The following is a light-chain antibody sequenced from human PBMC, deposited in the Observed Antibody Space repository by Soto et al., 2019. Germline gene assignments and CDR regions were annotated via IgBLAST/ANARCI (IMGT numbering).Light chain of an antibody. CDR3: QQYGSSPLT. CDR1: QSVSSSY. CDR2: GAS. V-gene: IGKV3-20*01. Sequence: EIVLTQSPGTLSLSPGERATLSCRASQSVSSSYLAWYQQKPGQAPRLLIYGASSRATGIPDRFSGSRSGTDFTLPISRLEPEDFAVYYCQQYGSSPLTFGGGTKVEIK. J-gene: IGKJ4*01.